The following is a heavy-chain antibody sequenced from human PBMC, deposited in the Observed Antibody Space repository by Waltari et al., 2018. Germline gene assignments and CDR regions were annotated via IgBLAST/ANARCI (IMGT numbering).Heavy chain of an antibody. J-gene: IGHJ6*02. D-gene: IGHD3-22*01. CDR2: INSYGSST. CDR1: GFTFSRYW. V-gene: IGHV3-74*01. Sequence: EEQLVESGGGLAQPGESLRLSCAASGFTFSRYWMDWVRQAPGKGLVVVSRINSYGSSTTYADSVKGVFTIARDNAKNTLYVQMNRLRAEDTAVYYCARVATKTYSSPVPGRPYYYGMDVWGQGTTVTVSS. CDR3: ARVATKTYSSPVPGRPYYYGMDV.